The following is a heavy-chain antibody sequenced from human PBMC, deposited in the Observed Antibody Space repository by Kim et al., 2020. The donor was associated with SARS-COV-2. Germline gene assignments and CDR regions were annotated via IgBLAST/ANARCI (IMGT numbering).Heavy chain of an antibody. V-gene: IGHV3-74*01. J-gene: IGHJ4*02. CDR2: INRDGCRA. CDR3: ARDRGKQDDY. D-gene: IGHD3-10*01. CDR1: GFTLSTYW. Sequence: GGSLRLSCAASGFTLSTYWMHWVRQAPGKGLMWVSYINRDGCRADYADSVRGRFTVSRDNAKNTLYLQMDSLRGEDTAMYYCARDRGKQDDYWGQGTQVT.